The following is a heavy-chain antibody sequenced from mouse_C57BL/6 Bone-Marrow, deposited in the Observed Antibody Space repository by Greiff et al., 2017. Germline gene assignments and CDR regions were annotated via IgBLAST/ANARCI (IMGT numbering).Heavy chain of an antibody. CDR3: VRETGTYYAMDY. Sequence: EVQVVESGGGLVQPKGSLKLSCAASGFSFNTYAMNWVRQAPGKGLEWVARIRSKSNNYATYYADSVKDRFTISRDDSASMLYLQMNKLKTEDTAMYYCVRETGTYYAMDYWGQGTSVTVSS. CDR2: IRSKSNNYAT. CDR1: GFSFNTYA. J-gene: IGHJ4*01. D-gene: IGHD4-1*01. V-gene: IGHV10-1*01.